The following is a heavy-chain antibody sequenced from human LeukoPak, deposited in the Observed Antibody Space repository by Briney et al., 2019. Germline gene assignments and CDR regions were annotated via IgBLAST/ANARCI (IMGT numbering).Heavy chain of an antibody. CDR1: GGSISSSSYY. CDR2: IYYSGST. J-gene: IGHJ3*02. V-gene: IGHV4-39*07. D-gene: IGHD3-22*01. CDR3: ARDLGGLLSSGYYKHDACDI. Sequence: PSETLSLTCTVSGGSISSSSYYWGWIRQPPGKGLEWIGSIYYSGSTNYNPSLKSRVTISVDTSKNQFSLKLSSVTAADTAVYYCARDLGGLLSSGYYKHDACDIWGQGTMVTVSS.